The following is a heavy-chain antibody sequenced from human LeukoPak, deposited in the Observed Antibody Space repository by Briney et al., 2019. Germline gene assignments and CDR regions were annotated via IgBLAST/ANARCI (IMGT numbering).Heavy chain of an antibody. V-gene: IGHV4-59*12. CDR3: ARDRDYSNNDAFDI. J-gene: IGHJ3*02. Sequence: PSETLSLTCTVSGGSISSYYWSWIRQPPGKGLEWIGYIYYSGSTNYNPSLKSRVTISVDTSKNQFSLKLSSVTAADTAVYYCARDRDYSNNDAFDIWGQGTMVTVSS. CDR1: GGSISSYY. CDR2: IYYSGST. D-gene: IGHD4-11*01.